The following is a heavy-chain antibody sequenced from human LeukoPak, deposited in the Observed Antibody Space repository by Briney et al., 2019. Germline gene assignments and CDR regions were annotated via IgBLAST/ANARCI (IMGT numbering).Heavy chain of an antibody. V-gene: IGHV3-23*01. CDR2: ISGRGGIT. D-gene: IGHD5/OR15-5a*01. CDR1: EFTFNNYA. CDR3: AKALREAHRPVYTLYYMGV. J-gene: IGHJ6*03. Sequence: GGSLRLSCAASEFTFNNYAVSWFRQAPGQGLEWVSTISGRGGITYYADSMKGRFTISRDNSKNTVFLQMNSLRVDDTAVYYCAKALREAHRPVYTLYYMGVWGKGTTVTVSS.